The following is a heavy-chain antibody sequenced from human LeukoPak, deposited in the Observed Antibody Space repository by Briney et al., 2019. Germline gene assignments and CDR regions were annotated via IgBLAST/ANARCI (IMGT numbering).Heavy chain of an antibody. CDR1: GSTFSRYW. Sequence: GGSLRLSCAASGSTFSRYWMHWVRQAPGKGLVWVSRVKSDGSDTIYADSVKGRFTISRDNAKNTLYLQMDSLRAEDTAVYYYTTGIGNYYYYWGQGTLVTVAS. D-gene: IGHD3-10*01. CDR3: TTGIGNYYYY. V-gene: IGHV3-74*01. J-gene: IGHJ4*02. CDR2: VKSDGSDT.